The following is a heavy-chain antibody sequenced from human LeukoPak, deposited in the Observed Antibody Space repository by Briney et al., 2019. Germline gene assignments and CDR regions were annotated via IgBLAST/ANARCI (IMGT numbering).Heavy chain of an antibody. J-gene: IGHJ4*02. D-gene: IGHD2-2*01. V-gene: IGHV3-30*18. CDR2: ISYDGSNK. CDR1: GFTFSSYG. CDR3: AKDRGGCSSTSCYYFDY. Sequence: GGPLRLSCAASGFTFSSYGMHWVRQAPGTGLEWVAVISYDGSNKYYADSVKGRFTISRDNSKNTLYLQMNSLRAEDTAVYYCAKDRGGCSSTSCYYFDYWGQGTLVTVSS.